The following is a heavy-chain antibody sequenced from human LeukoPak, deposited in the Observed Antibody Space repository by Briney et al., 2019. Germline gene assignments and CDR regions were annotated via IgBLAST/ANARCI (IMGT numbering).Heavy chain of an antibody. J-gene: IGHJ4*02. V-gene: IGHV3-23*01. CDR3: AKGPLSHFDY. Sequence: PGGSLRLSCAASGFTFSSYAMNWVRQAPGKGLEWVSGISGSGGSTYYAVSVKGRFTISRDNSKNTLYLQMNSLRAEDTAVYYCAKGPLSHFDYWGQGTLVTVSS. D-gene: IGHD2/OR15-2a*01. CDR2: ISGSGGST. CDR1: GFTFSSYA.